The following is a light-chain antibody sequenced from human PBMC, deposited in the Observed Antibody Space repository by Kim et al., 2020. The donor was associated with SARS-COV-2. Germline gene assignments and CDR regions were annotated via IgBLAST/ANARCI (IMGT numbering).Light chain of an antibody. J-gene: IGLJ1*01. V-gene: IGLV3-21*04. CDR2: YDT. Sequence: SYELTQPPSLSVAPGKTARITCGGDNIGSKTVYWYQQRPGQAPVLVIYYDTDRPAGIPERLSASNSGHAATLTISRVEAGDEADYYCPVWDSGSVHVVFG. CDR3: PVWDSGSVHVV. CDR1: NIGSKT.